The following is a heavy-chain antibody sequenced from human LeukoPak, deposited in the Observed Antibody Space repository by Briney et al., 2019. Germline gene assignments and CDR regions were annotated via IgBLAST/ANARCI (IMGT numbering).Heavy chain of an antibody. CDR1: GYTFTAYY. D-gene: IGHD6-6*01. CDR3: ARDLGVTVRPFSLFY. CDR2: INPNSGVT. Sequence: ASVKVSCKASGYTFTAYYMHWVRQAPGQGPEWMGWINPNSGVTNYTQKFQGRVIMTSDTSISTAYMEFSRLRSDDTAMYYCARDLGVTVRPFSLFYWGQGTLVTVSS. V-gene: IGHV1-2*02. J-gene: IGHJ4*02.